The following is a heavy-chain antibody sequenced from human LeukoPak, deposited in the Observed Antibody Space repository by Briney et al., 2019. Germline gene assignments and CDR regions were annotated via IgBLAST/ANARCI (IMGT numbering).Heavy chain of an antibody. V-gene: IGHV3-13*01. Sequence: RGSLRLSCAASGFTFSSYDMHWVRQATGKGLEWVSAIGTAGDTYYPGSVKGRFTISRESAKNSLYLQMNSLRAGDTAVYYCARGYDILTGDNYFDYWGQGTLVTVSS. CDR1: GFTFSSYD. CDR2: IGTAGDT. CDR3: ARGYDILTGDNYFDY. D-gene: IGHD3-9*01. J-gene: IGHJ4*02.